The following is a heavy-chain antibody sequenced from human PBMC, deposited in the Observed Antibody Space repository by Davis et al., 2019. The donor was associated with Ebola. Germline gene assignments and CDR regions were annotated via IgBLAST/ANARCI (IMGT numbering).Heavy chain of an antibody. CDR1: GFTFSSYD. CDR2: ISYDGSKT. CDR3: AKEGHSNPFYLYYGMDV. D-gene: IGHD2/OR15-2a*01. Sequence: GGSLRLSCAASGFTFSSYDMHWVRQAPGKGLEWVALISYDGSKTFYTDSVKGRCTISRDYSKNTFYLQMDSLRAEDTAVYYCAKEGHSNPFYLYYGMDVWGQGTTVTVS. V-gene: IGHV3-30*18. J-gene: IGHJ6*02.